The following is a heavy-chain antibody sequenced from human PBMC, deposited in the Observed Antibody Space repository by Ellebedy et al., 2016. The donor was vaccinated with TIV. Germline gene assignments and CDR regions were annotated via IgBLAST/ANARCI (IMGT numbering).Heavy chain of an antibody. Sequence: GESLKISCAASGFTFSSYAMSWVRQAPGKGLEWVAVIWYDGSNKYYADSVKGRFTISRNNSKNTLYLQMNSLRAEDTAVYYCARQGGYSSGWYYFDYWGQGTLVTVSS. CDR3: ARQGGYSSGWYYFDY. D-gene: IGHD6-19*01. CDR2: IWYDGSNK. J-gene: IGHJ4*02. V-gene: IGHV3-33*08. CDR1: GFTFSSYA.